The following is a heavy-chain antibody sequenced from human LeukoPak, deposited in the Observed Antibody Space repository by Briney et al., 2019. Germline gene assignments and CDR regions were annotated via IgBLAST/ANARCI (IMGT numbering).Heavy chain of an antibody. J-gene: IGHJ5*02. V-gene: IGHV1-18*01. Sequence: ARVKVPCKASCYTVTSFGISWVRHGPRQGLEWMGLISAYNGNTNYAQKLQGRVTMTTDTSTSTAYMELRSLRSDDTAVYYCARVLTMVRGAFNWFDPWGQGTLVTVSS. CDR3: ARVLTMVRGAFNWFDP. CDR1: CYTVTSFG. D-gene: IGHD3-10*01. CDR2: ISAYNGNT.